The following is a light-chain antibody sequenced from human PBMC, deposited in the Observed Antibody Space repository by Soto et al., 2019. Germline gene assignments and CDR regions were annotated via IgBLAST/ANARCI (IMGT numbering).Light chain of an antibody. J-gene: IGKJ1*01. Sequence: DIPMTQSPSTLSASVGDRVTITCRASQTISNWLAWYQQKPGKAPKLLIYDASILESVVPSRFSGSGSGTEVPLTISRLQPDDVAAYYCQHYSSYSSTFGQGTKVEIK. V-gene: IGKV1-5*01. CDR3: QHYSSYSST. CDR2: DAS. CDR1: QTISNW.